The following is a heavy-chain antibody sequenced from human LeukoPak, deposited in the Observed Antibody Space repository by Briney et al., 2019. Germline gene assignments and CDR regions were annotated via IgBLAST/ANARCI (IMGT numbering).Heavy chain of an antibody. D-gene: IGHD5-12*01. CDR2: IWYDGSNK. Sequence: TGGSLRLSCAASGFTFSSYGMHWVRQAPGKGLEWVAVIWYDGSNKYYADSVKGRFTISRDNSKNTLYLQMNGLRAEDTAVYYCAKGQGEDSGYDPGFDPWGQGTLVTVSS. V-gene: IGHV3-33*06. CDR1: GFTFSSYG. CDR3: AKGQGEDSGYDPGFDP. J-gene: IGHJ5*02.